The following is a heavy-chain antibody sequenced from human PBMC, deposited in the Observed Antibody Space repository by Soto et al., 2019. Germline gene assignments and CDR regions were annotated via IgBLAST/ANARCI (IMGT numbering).Heavy chain of an antibody. CDR2: IYYSGST. V-gene: IGHV4-39*07. Sequence: SETLSLTCTVSGGSISSSSYYWGWIRQPPGKGLEWIGSIYYSGSTYYNPSLKSRVTISVDTSKNQFSLKLSSVTAADTAVYYCARVRRGSCGGDCYGDFDYWGQGTLVTVSS. J-gene: IGHJ4*02. CDR3: ARVRRGSCGGDCYGDFDY. D-gene: IGHD2-21*02. CDR1: GGSISSSSYY.